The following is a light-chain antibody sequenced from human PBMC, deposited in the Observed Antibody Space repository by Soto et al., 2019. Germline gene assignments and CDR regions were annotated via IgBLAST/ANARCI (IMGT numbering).Light chain of an antibody. CDR2: GAS. Sequence: EIVMTQSPATLSXXPXXXXTXXXRASQSLSSNLAWYQQKPGKTPRLLMYGASTRATGIPARFSGSGSGTEFTLTISSLQSEDFAVYYCQHYNNWPWTFGQGTKVDIK. CDR1: QSLSSN. V-gene: IGKV3-15*01. CDR3: QHYNNWPWT. J-gene: IGKJ1*01.